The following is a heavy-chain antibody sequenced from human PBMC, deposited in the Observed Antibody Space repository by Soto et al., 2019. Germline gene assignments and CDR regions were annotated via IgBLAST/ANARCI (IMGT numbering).Heavy chain of an antibody. CDR2: IYHSGST. CDR1: GGSISSSNW. J-gene: IGHJ5*02. V-gene: IGHV4-4*02. CDR3: ARDPGGITIFGVVTNWFDP. Sequence: QVQLQESGPGLVKPSGTLSLTCAVSGGSISSSNWWSWVRQPPGKGLEWSGEIYHSGSTNYNPSLKSRVTISVEKSKNPFSLKLSSVTAADTAVYYCARDPGGITIFGVVTNWFDPWGQGTLVTVSS. D-gene: IGHD3-3*01.